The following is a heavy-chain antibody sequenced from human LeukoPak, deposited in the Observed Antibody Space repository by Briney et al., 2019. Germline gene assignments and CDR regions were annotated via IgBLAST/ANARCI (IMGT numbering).Heavy chain of an antibody. Sequence: GGALRLSCAASVFTVSSNYMSLVRQAPGNGLEGVSVIYSGGITYYAESVKGRFTISRDNSKNTLYLQMKSLRAEDTAVYYCARVQGIAAAMIDYWGQGTLATVSS. D-gene: IGHD6-13*01. CDR1: VFTVSSNY. CDR2: IYSGGIT. V-gene: IGHV3-53*01. J-gene: IGHJ4*02. CDR3: ARVQGIAAAMIDY.